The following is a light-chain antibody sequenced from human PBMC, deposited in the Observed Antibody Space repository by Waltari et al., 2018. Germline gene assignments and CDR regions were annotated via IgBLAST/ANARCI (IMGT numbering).Light chain of an antibody. CDR1: SSDVGGYNY. V-gene: IGLV2-8*01. Sequence: QSALTQPPSASGSPGQSVTISCTGTSSDVGGYNYVSWYQQHPGKAPKLMIYEVSKRPSGVPYRFSGSKAGNTASLTVSGLQAEDEADYYCSSYAGSNNWVVFGGGTKLTVL. J-gene: IGLJ2*01. CDR3: SSYAGSNNWVV. CDR2: EVS.